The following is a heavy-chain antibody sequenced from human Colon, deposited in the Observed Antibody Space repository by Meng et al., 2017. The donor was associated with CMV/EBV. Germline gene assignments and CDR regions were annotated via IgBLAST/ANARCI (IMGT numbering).Heavy chain of an antibody. D-gene: IGHD2-21*01. J-gene: IGHJ4*02. CDR1: GFTFSGYA. V-gene: IGHV3-64*02. Sequence: LSLTCAASGFTFSGYAMHWVRQAPGKGLEYVSAINNNGGSIYYADSVKDRFTISRDNSKNTLYLQMGSLKTDDMAVYYCARVRGDWFFDYWGQGTLVTVSS. CDR2: INNNGGSI. CDR3: ARVRGDWFFDY.